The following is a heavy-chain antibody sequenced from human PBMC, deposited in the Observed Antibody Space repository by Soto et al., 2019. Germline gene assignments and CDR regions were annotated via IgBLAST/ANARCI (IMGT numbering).Heavy chain of an antibody. V-gene: IGHV3-21*01. CDR2: ISSSSSYI. Sequence: GGSLILSCVASGFTFSSYWMTWVRPAPGKGLEWVSSISSSSSYIYYADSVKGRFTISRDNAKNSLYLQMNSLRAEDTAVYYCARETLTVTNPFDYWGQGTLVNFAS. D-gene: IGHD4-17*01. CDR1: GFTFSSYW. CDR3: ARETLTVTNPFDY. J-gene: IGHJ4*02.